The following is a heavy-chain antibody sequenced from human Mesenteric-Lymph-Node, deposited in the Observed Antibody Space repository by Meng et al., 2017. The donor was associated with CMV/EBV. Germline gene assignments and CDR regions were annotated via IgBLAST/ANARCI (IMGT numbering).Heavy chain of an antibody. CDR3: ASGRGVVTATNFDY. CDR1: GFNFRNYG. V-gene: IGHV3-33*01. J-gene: IGHJ4*02. Sequence: ASGFNFRNYGMHWVRQAPGKGLEWVAIIYYDGSDKYYADSVKGRFTISRDNSKNTLYLQMNSLSVEDTATYYCASGRGVVTATNFDYWGQGTLVTVSS. CDR2: IYYDGSDK. D-gene: IGHD2-21*02.